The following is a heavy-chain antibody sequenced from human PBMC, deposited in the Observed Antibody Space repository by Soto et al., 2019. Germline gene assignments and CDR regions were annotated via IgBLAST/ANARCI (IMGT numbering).Heavy chain of an antibody. V-gene: IGHV4-4*07. J-gene: IGHJ4*02. Sequence: SETLSLTCTVSRGYVNTFHWSWVRQPAGKGLEWIGRIFPNGNTDYSPSLKSRVTLSVDTSKNQFSLKLSSVTAADTAVYYCARSGTAMVLVDYWGQGTLVTVSS. D-gene: IGHD5-18*01. CDR3: ARSGTAMVLVDY. CDR2: IFPNGNT. CDR1: RGYVNTFH.